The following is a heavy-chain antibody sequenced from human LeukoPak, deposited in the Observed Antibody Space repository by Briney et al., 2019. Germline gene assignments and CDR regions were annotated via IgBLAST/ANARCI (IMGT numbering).Heavy chain of an antibody. D-gene: IGHD3-10*01. V-gene: IGHV3-21*04. CDR2: FSDTGSYM. CDR3: ARGDRRTDYYGSGTYYNFDH. Sequence: PVGSLRLSCVTSGFDFSSHYMNWLRQAPGKGLEWVSSFSDTGSYMYYADSVKGRFTISRDNAKNSLYLQMNSLRADDTAVYYCARGDRRTDYYGSGTYYNFDHWGQGILVTVSS. J-gene: IGHJ4*02. CDR1: GFDFSSHY.